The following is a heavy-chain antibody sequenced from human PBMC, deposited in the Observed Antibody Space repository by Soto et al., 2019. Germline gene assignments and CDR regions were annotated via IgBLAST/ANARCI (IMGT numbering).Heavy chain of an antibody. J-gene: IGHJ4*02. Sequence: SETLSLTCNVSGGSISSSSYYWGWIRQPPGKGLEWIGHIFHTGSTYYNPSLKSRVTISVDTSKNQFSLKLSSVTATDTAVYYCARRRIVVTTNFDYWGQGTPVTVSS. D-gene: IGHD1-26*01. CDR3: ARRRIVVTTNFDY. CDR1: GGSISSSSYY. V-gene: IGHV4-39*01. CDR2: IFHTGST.